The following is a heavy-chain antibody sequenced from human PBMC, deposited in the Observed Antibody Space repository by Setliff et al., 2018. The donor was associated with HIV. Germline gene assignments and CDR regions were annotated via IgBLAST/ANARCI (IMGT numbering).Heavy chain of an antibody. CDR1: GDSMSSFSSY. CDR3: ASTTYYYDSSGYNSWPLFDY. D-gene: IGHD3-22*01. CDR2: IYHSGST. Sequence: SETLSLTCSVSGDSMSSFSSYWGWIRQPPGKGLEWIGSIYHSGSTYYNPSLKSRVTISVDTSKNQFSLKLSSVTAADTAVYYCASTTYYYDSSGYNSWPLFDYWGQGTLVTVSS. V-gene: IGHV4-39*07. J-gene: IGHJ4*02.